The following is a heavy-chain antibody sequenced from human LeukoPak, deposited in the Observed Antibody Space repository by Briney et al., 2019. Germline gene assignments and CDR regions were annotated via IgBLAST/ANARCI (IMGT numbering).Heavy chain of an antibody. J-gene: IGHJ4*02. CDR2: ISYDGSNK. CDR3: AREGYSYGCFDY. CDR1: GFTFSSYA. Sequence: GGSLRLSCAASGFTFSSYAMHWVRQAPGKGLEWVAVISYDGSNKYYADSVKGRFTISRDNSKNTLYLQMNSLRAKDTAVYYCAREGYSYGCFDYWGQGTLVTVSS. V-gene: IGHV3-30-3*01. D-gene: IGHD5-18*01.